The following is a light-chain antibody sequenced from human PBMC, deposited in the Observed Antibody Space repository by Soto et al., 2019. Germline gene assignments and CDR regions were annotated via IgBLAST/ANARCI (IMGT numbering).Light chain of an antibody. CDR1: QSISSW. J-gene: IGKJ4*01. Sequence: DIQMTQSPSTLSASVGDRVTITCRASQSISSWLAWYQQKPGKAPKLPIYDASSLESGVPSRFSGSGSGTEFTLTISSLQPDDFATYHCQQYNSYSLFGGGTKVEIK. CDR3: QQYNSYSL. V-gene: IGKV1-5*01. CDR2: DAS.